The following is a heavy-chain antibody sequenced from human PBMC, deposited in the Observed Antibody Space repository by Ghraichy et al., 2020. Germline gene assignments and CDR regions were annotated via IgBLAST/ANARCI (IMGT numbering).Heavy chain of an antibody. V-gene: IGHV3-23*01. Sequence: GESLNISCAASGFTFSTSDMNWVRQAPGKGLEWVSFISNSGGSKYYVDSVKGSFTISRDNSKNTLYLQMNSLRAEDTAIYYCAKEGRGYTPGYWGQGTLVTVSS. J-gene: IGHJ4*02. CDR1: GFTFSTSD. CDR3: AKEGRGYTPGY. D-gene: IGHD5-24*01. CDR2: ISNSGGSK.